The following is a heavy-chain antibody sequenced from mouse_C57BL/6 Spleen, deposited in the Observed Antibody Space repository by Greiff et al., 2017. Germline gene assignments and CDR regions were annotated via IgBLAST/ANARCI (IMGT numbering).Heavy chain of an antibody. CDR3: ARDGQLRGARDY. V-gene: IGHV1-69*01. J-gene: IGHJ4*01. CDR1: GYTFTSYW. CDR2: IDPSDSYT. Sequence: QVQLQQPGAELVMPGASVKLSCKASGYTFTSYWMHWVKQRPGQGLEWIGEIDPSDSYTNYNQKFKGKSTLTVDKSSSTAYMQLSSLTSEDSAVDYCARDGQLRGARDYWGQGTSVTVSS. D-gene: IGHD1-1*01.